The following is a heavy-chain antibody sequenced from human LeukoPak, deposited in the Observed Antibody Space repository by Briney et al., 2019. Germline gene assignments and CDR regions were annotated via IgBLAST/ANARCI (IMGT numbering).Heavy chain of an antibody. V-gene: IGHV3-48*03. Sequence: GGSLRLSCAASGFTFSNYEMNWVRQAPGKGLEWVSYISASGGTIYYADSVKGRFTISRDNAKNSLYLQMNSLRAEDTAVYYCAKEGTSSGWYLFADYWGQGTLVTVSS. CDR3: AKEGTSSGWYLFADY. CDR1: GFTFSNYE. CDR2: ISASGGTI. J-gene: IGHJ4*02. D-gene: IGHD6-19*01.